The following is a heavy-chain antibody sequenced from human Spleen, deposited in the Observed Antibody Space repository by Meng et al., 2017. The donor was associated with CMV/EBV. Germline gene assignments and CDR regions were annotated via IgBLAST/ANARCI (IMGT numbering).Heavy chain of an antibody. CDR3: ARVLTVGSGSYSIGKHYGMDV. CDR2: ISHDGTNK. Sequence: GESLKISCAASGFTFSSYSMNWVRQAPGKGLEWVGLISHDGTNKYYADSVKGRFTISRDNSKKTLDLQMNSLRAEDTAVYFCARVLTVGSGSYSIGKHYGMDVWGQGTTVTVSS. V-gene: IGHV3-30*03. D-gene: IGHD3-10*01. J-gene: IGHJ6*02. CDR1: GFTFSSYS.